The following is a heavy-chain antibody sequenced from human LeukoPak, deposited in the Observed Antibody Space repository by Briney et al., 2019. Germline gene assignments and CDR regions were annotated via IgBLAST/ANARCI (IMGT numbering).Heavy chain of an antibody. CDR2: FDPEDGET. Sequence: GASVKVSCKVSGYTLTELSMHWVRQAPGKGLEWMGGFDPEDGETIYAQKFQGRVTMTEDTSTDTAYMELSSLRSEDTAVYYCATGIVNDDFWSGRNWYFDYWGQGTLVTVSS. J-gene: IGHJ4*02. CDR1: GYTLTELS. CDR3: ATGIVNDDFWSGRNWYFDY. D-gene: IGHD3-3*01. V-gene: IGHV1-24*01.